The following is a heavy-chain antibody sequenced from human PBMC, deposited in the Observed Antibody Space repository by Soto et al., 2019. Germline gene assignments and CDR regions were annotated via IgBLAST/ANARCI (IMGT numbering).Heavy chain of an antibody. CDR3: ARVSGSYYYGMDV. CDR2: IYHSGST. J-gene: IGHJ6*02. D-gene: IGHD1-26*01. Sequence: QVQLQESGPGLVKPSGTLSLTCAVSGGSISSSNWWSWVRQPPGKGLEWIGEIYHSGSTNYKPSLKRRVTISVDKSKNQFSLKLSSVTAADTAVYYCARVSGSYYYGMDVWGQGITVTVSS. CDR1: GGSISSSNW. V-gene: IGHV4-4*02.